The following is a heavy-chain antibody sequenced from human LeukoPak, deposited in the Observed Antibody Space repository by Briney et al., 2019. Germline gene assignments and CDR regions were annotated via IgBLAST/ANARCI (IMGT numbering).Heavy chain of an antibody. CDR1: GYSISSGYY. J-gene: IGHJ6*03. CDR2: INHSGST. V-gene: IGHV4-38-2*02. D-gene: IGHD5-12*01. CDR3: ARHRYSGYNLGMFRYYYYMDV. Sequence: SETLSLTCTVSGYSISSGYYWGWIRQPPGKGLEWIGEINHSGSTNYNPSLKSRVTISVDTSKNQFSLKLSSVTAADTAVYYCARHRYSGYNLGMFRYYYYMDVWGKGTTVTISS.